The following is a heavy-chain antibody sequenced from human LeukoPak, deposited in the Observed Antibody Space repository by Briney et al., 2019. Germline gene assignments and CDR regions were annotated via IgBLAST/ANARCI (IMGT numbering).Heavy chain of an antibody. D-gene: IGHD4-23*01. CDR1: GFTFSSYE. CDR3: ARDYGGKWLDY. V-gene: IGHV3-48*03. CDR2: ISSSGSTI. J-gene: IGHJ4*02. Sequence: PGGSLRLSCAASGFTFSSYEMNWVRQAPGKGLEWVSYISSSGSTIYYADSVKGRFTISRDNARNSLYLQMNSLRAEDTAAYYCARDYGGKWLDYWGQGTLVTVSS.